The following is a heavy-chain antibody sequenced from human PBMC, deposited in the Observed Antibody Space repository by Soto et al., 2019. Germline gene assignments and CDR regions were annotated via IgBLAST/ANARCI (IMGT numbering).Heavy chain of an antibody. CDR1: GFTFSAYA. Sequence: EVHLLESGGGLVQPGGSLRLSCAASGFTFSAYAMNWVRQAPGKGLEWVSTITGSGSGSNTYYADSVQGRFTISRDNSKNTLYLQMDSLRAEDTAIYFCARGTMPTIRLGFAYWGQGTLVTVSS. D-gene: IGHD1-1*01. V-gene: IGHV3-23*01. CDR3: ARGTMPTIRLGFAY. J-gene: IGHJ4*02. CDR2: ITGSGSGSNT.